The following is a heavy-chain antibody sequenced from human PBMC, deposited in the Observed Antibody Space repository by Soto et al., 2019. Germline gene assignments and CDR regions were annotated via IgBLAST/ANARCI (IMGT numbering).Heavy chain of an antibody. Sequence: GASVKVSCKASGYTFTSYDINWVRQATGQGLEWMGWMNPNSGNTGYAQKFQGRVTMTRNTSISTAYMELSSLRSEDTAVYYCASYYDILTGYYNGDAFEIWGQGTMVTVSS. CDR2: MNPNSGNT. CDR1: GYTFTSYD. V-gene: IGHV1-8*01. CDR3: ASYYDILTGYYNGDAFEI. D-gene: IGHD3-9*01. J-gene: IGHJ3*02.